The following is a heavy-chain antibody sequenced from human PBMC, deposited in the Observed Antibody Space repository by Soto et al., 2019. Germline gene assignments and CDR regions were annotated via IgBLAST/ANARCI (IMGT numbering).Heavy chain of an antibody. CDR2: ISSSSSYI. D-gene: IGHD4-17*01. J-gene: IGHJ4*02. V-gene: IGHV3-11*06. CDR1: GFTFRDYY. CDR3: ARLPAANGDYGPNDY. Sequence: GGSLRLSCAASGFTFRDYYMSWIRQAPGQGLEWISYISSSSSYINYADSVKGRFTISRDNAKNSLYLQINSLRAEDTAVYYCARLPAANGDYGPNDYWVQGTLVTVSS.